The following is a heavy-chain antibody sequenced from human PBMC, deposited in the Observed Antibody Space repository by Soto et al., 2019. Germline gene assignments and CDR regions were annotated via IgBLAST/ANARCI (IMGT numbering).Heavy chain of an antibody. J-gene: IGHJ4*02. D-gene: IGHD4-17*01. V-gene: IGHV3-23*01. CDR2: ISGSGGST. CDR3: AKDSRKNVYADSLDY. Sequence: EVQLLESGGGLVQPGGSLRLSCAASGFTFSSYAMSWVRQAPGKGLEGVSAISGSGGSTYYADSVKGRFTISRDNSNNTLYLQLDSMRAEDTAVYYCAKDSRKNVYADSLDYWGQGTLVTVSS. CDR1: GFTFSSYA.